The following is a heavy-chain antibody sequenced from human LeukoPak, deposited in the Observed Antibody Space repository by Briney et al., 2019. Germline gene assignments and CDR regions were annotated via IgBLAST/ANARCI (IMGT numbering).Heavy chain of an antibody. V-gene: IGHV3-21*01. D-gene: IGHD5-24*01. CDR1: GFTFSAYS. CDR2: IGSTSAYK. CDR3: ARDQRNGYNYGAFDI. J-gene: IGHJ3*02. Sequence: GGSLRLSCAASGFTFSAYSMNWVRQAPGKGLEWVSSIGSTSAYKYYTESLKGRLTISRDNAKNSLYLQMNSLRAEDTAVYYCARDQRNGYNYGAFDIWGQGTMVTVSS.